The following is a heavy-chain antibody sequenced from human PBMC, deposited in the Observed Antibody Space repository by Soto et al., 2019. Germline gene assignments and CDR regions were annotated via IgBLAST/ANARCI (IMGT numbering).Heavy chain of an antibody. V-gene: IGHV4-34*01. CDR2: INHSGST. CDR1: GGSFRGYY. Sequence: PSETLSLTCAVYGGSFRGYYWSWIRQPPGKGLEWIGEINHSGSTNYNPSLKSRVTISVDTSKNQFSLKLSSVTAADTAVYYCARRDGGVIVSYYFDYWGQGTLVTVSS. CDR3: ARRDGGVIVSYYFDY. J-gene: IGHJ4*02. D-gene: IGHD3-16*02.